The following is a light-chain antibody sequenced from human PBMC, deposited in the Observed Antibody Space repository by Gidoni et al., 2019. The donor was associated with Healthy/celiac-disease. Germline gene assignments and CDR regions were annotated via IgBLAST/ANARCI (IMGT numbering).Light chain of an antibody. Sequence: QSSLTPPASDSGSPGHSITIACTGTSSDVGGYNYVAWYQPHPGKAPKLMIYEVSNLPSGVSNRFSGAKSGNTASLTISGLQAEDEADYYCSSYTSSSTLEGVFGGGTKLTVL. CDR2: EVS. CDR1: SSDVGGYNY. V-gene: IGLV2-14*01. J-gene: IGLJ2*01. CDR3: SSYTSSSTLEGV.